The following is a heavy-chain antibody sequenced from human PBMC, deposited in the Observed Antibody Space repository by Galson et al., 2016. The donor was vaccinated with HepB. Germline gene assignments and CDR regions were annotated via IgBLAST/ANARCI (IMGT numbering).Heavy chain of an antibody. CDR2: ISNDGNDK. Sequence: SLRLSCAASGFTFSNYGMHWVRQAPGKGLEWVAVISNDGNDKYYADSVKGRFTISRDNSKKTWYLEMNSLRDDDTAVYFCAKARFATPISFLVDDWGQGTLVTVSS. J-gene: IGHJ4*02. CDR1: GFTFSNYG. D-gene: IGHD3-10*01. V-gene: IGHV3-30*18. CDR3: AKARFATPISFLVDD.